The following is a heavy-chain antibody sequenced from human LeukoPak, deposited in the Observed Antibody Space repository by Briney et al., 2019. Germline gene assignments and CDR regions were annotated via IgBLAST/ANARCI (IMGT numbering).Heavy chain of an antibody. V-gene: IGHV3-48*04. CDR3: ARAYDSSGYH. CDR2: ISSSSSTI. D-gene: IGHD3-22*01. Sequence: GGSLRLSCAASGFTFSSYSMNWVRQAPGEGLEWVSYISSSSSTIYYADSVKGRFTISRDNAKNSLYLQMNSLRAEDTAVYYCARAYDSSGYHWGQGTLVTVSS. J-gene: IGHJ5*02. CDR1: GFTFSSYS.